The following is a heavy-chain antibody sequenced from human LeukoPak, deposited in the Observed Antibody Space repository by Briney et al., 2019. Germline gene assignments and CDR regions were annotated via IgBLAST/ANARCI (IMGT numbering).Heavy chain of an antibody. J-gene: IGHJ5*02. D-gene: IGHD3-16*01. CDR3: ARTRGDKWFDP. CDR2: IYYSGST. V-gene: IGHV4-39*01. CDR1: GGSISSSSYY. Sequence: SETLSLTCTVSGGSISSSSYYWGWIRQPPGKGLEWIGSIYYSGSTYYNPSLKSRVTISVDTSKNQFSLKLSSVTAADTAVYYCARTRGDKWFDPWGQGTLVTVSS.